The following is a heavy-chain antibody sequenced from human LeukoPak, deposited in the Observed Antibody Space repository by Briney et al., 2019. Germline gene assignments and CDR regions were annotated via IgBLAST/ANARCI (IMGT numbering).Heavy chain of an antibody. CDR3: GGGYRGSGSGYYYYYMDV. Sequence: PSETLSLTCAVYGGSFSGYYWSWIRQPPGKGLEWIGEINNSGSTNYNPSLKSRVPISVERSKNQFSLRLASVTPADTAVYYCGGGYRGSGSGYYYYYMDVWGKGTTVTVSS. D-gene: IGHD3-10*01. V-gene: IGHV4-34*01. J-gene: IGHJ6*03. CDR1: GGSFSGYY. CDR2: INNSGST.